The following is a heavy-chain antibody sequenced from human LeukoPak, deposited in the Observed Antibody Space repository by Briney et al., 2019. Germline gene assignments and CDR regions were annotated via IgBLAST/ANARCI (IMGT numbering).Heavy chain of an antibody. CDR1: GYTFTGYY. V-gene: IGHV1-2*02. CDR2: INPNSGGT. CDR3: ARDRGLIVEYASDI. J-gene: IGHJ3*02. D-gene: IGHD1-26*01. Sequence: ASVKVSCKASGYTFTGYYMHWVRQAPGQGLEWMGWINPNSGGTNYAQKFQGRVTMTRDTSISTAYMELSRLRSDDTAVYYCARDRGLIVEYASDIWGQGTMVTVSS.